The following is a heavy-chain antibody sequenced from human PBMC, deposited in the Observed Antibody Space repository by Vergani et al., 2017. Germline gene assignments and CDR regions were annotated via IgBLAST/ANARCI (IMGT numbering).Heavy chain of an antibody. CDR1: GYIFTSYW. J-gene: IGHJ4*02. CDR2: IYPGDSDT. CDR3: AREGGWELNRGYYFDY. Sequence: EVQLVQSGAEVKKPGASLKISCKGSGYIFTSYWIGWVRQMPGKGLGWMGIIYPGDSDTRYSPSFQGQVTISADKSINTAYLQWNSLKASDTAIYYCAREGGWELNRGYYFDYWGQGTLVTVSS. V-gene: IGHV5-51*01. D-gene: IGHD1-26*01.